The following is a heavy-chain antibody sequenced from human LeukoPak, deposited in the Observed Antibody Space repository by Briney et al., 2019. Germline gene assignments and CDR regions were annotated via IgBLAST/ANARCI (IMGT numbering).Heavy chain of an antibody. CDR3: ARDSDGPDAQWELTAYFDY. V-gene: IGHV6-1*01. D-gene: IGHD1-26*01. J-gene: IGHJ4*02. CDR2: TYYRSNWYN. Sequence: SQTLSLTCAISGDTVSSNSAAWNWIRQSPSRGLEWLERTYYRSNWYNDYAVSVKSRITIDPDTSKNQFSLQLNSVTPEDTAVYYCARDSDGPDAQWELTAYFDYWGQGTLVTVSS. CDR1: GDTVSSNSAA.